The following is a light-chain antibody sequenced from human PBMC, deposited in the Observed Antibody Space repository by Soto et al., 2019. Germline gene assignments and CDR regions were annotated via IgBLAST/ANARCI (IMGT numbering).Light chain of an antibody. CDR3: QHHGSSLFT. CDR2: GAS. V-gene: IGKV3-20*01. CDR1: QSVSSNY. J-gene: IGKJ2*01. Sequence: EIVLTQSPGTLSLSPGERATLSCRASQSVSSNYLVWYQQKPGQSPRLLIYGASRRATDIPARFSGSGSGTDFTLTINRLEPEDFAVYYCQHHGSSLFTFGQGTKLEIK.